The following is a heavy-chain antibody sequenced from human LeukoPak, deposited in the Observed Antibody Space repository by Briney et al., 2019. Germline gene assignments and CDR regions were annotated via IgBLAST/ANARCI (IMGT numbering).Heavy chain of an antibody. Sequence: ASVKVSCKASGYTLTGYYMHWVRQAPGQGLEWMGWINPNSGGTNYAQKFQGRVTMTRDTSISTAYMELSRLRSDDTAVYYCARVRIQLWPHFDYWGQGTLVTVSS. CDR3: ARVRIQLWPHFDY. J-gene: IGHJ4*02. D-gene: IGHD5-18*01. CDR1: GYTLTGYY. CDR2: INPNSGGT. V-gene: IGHV1-2*02.